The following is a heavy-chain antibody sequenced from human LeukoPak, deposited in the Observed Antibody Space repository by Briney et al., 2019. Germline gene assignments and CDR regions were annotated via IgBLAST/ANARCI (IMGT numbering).Heavy chain of an antibody. CDR1: GGSISSYY. CDR3: ARESIAAAGTNGFDP. D-gene: IGHD6-13*01. V-gene: IGHV4-59*01. J-gene: IGHJ5*02. CDR2: IYYSGST. Sequence: NPSETLSLTCTVSGGSISSYYWSWIRQPPGKGLEWIGYIYYSGSTNYNPSLKSRVTISVDTSKNQFSLKLSSVTAADTAVYYCARESIAAAGTNGFDPRGQGTLVTVSS.